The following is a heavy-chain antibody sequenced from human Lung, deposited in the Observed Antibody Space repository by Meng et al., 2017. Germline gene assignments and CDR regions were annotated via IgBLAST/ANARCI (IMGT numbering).Heavy chain of an antibody. V-gene: IGHV4-34*01. D-gene: IGHD4-11*01. J-gene: IGHJ4*02. CDR1: GGSFSDYY. CDR2: INHSGST. Sequence: QVQLRPGGAGLLKPSGTLSLTCVVSGGSFSDYYWSWIRQPPGKGLEWIGEINHSGSTNYNPSLESRATISVDTSQNNLSLKLSSVTAADSAVYYCARGPTTMAHDFDYWGQGTLVTVSS. CDR3: ARGPTTMAHDFDY.